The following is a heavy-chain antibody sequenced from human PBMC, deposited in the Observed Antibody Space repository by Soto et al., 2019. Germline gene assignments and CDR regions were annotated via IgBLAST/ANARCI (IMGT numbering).Heavy chain of an antibody. Sequence: QLQLQESGPGLVKPSETLSLTCTVSGGSISSSSYYWGWIRQPPGKGLEWIGSIYYSGSTYYNPSLKSRVTISVDTSKNQFSLKLSSVTAADTAVYYCARLSYGDPFDYWGQGTLVTVSS. CDR2: IYYSGST. CDR3: ARLSYGDPFDY. D-gene: IGHD4-17*01. J-gene: IGHJ4*02. V-gene: IGHV4-39*01. CDR1: GGSISSSSYY.